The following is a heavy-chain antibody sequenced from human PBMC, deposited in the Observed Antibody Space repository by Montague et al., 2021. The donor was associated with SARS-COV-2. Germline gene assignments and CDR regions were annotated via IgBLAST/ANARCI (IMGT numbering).Heavy chain of an antibody. V-gene: IGHV4-39*01. J-gene: IGHJ6*02. CDR1: GFPLSHYW. CDR3: ARLAPDSGSPNGYYYNGMDV. D-gene: IGHD1-26*01. CDR2: IYYSGST. Sequence: LSLSCAASGFPLSHYWMTWVRQAPGKGLEWIGSIYYSGSTYYNPSLKSRVTISVDTSKNQFSLKLSSVTAADTAVYYCARLAPDSGSPNGYYYNGMDVWGQGTTVTVSS.